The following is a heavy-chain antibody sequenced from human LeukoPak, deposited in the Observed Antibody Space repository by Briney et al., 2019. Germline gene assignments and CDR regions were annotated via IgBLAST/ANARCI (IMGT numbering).Heavy chain of an antibody. D-gene: IGHD3-10*01. J-gene: IGHJ4*02. Sequence: PGGSLRLSCAASGFTLSNHAMNWVRQPPRKGLEWVSSISGSGAMTYYADSVKGRFTISRDNAMDRFYLQMNSLRADDTAVYYCVKDRVDGSGSQFDSWGQGSLVIVSS. CDR2: ISGSGAMT. CDR3: VKDRVDGSGSQFDS. CDR1: GFTLSNHA. V-gene: IGHV3-23*01.